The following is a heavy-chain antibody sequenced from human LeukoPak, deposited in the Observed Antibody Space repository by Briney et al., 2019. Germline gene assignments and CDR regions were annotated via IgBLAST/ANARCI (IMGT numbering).Heavy chain of an antibody. Sequence: ASVKVSCKXSGYTFTSYGISWVRQAPGQGLEWMGWISAYNGNTNYPQKLQGRVTMTTDTSTSTAYMELRSLRSDDTAVYYCARVIAIKVGFDYWGQGTLVTVSS. V-gene: IGHV1-18*01. CDR3: ARVIAIKVGFDY. CDR1: GYTFTSYG. D-gene: IGHD2-21*01. CDR2: ISAYNGNT. J-gene: IGHJ4*02.